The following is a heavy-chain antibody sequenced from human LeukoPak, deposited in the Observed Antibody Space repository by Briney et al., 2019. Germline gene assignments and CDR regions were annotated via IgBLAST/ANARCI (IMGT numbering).Heavy chain of an antibody. J-gene: IGHJ3*02. V-gene: IGHV1-58*02. Sequence: SVKVSCKASGYTFTSYYMHWVRQAPGQRLEWIGWIVVGSGNTNYAQKFQERVTITRDMSTSTAYMELSSLRSEDTAVYYCAAGASRFGAFDIWGQGTMVTVSS. CDR3: AAGASRFGAFDI. CDR2: IVVGSGNT. D-gene: IGHD3-3*01. CDR1: GYTFTSYY.